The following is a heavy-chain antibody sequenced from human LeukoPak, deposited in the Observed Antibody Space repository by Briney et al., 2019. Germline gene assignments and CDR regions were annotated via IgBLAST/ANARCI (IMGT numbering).Heavy chain of an antibody. Sequence: PGGSLRLSCAASGFTFSSYEMNWVRQAPGKGLEWVSYISSSGSTIYYADSVKGRFTISRDNPKNSLYLQMNSLRAEDTAVYYCARIRIAAAGTSGDYWGQGTLVTVSS. V-gene: IGHV3-48*03. D-gene: IGHD6-13*01. CDR3: ARIRIAAAGTSGDY. CDR1: GFTFSSYE. J-gene: IGHJ4*02. CDR2: ISSSGSTI.